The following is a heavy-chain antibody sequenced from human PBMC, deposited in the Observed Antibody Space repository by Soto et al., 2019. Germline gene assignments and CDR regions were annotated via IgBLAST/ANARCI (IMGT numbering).Heavy chain of an antibody. CDR2: ISWNSGSI. J-gene: IGHJ3*02. Sequence: GGSLRLSCAASGFTFDDYAMHWVRQAPGKGLEWVSGISWNSGSIGYADSVKGRFTISRDNAKNSLYLQMNSLRAEDTALYYCAKDMGGIAVAGAFDIWGQGTMVTVSS. CDR3: AKDMGGIAVAGAFDI. CDR1: GFTFDDYA. D-gene: IGHD6-19*01. V-gene: IGHV3-9*01.